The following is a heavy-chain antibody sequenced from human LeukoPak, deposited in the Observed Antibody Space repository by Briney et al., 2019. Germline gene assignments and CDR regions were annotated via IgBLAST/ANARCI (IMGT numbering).Heavy chain of an antibody. CDR3: ARVNGGATDFDY. J-gene: IGHJ4*02. D-gene: IGHD1-26*01. CDR2: ISSSSSYI. V-gene: IGHV3-21*01. Sequence: GGSLRLSCAASGFTFSSYSMNWVRQAPGKGLEWVSSISSSSSYIYYADSVKGRFTISRDNAKDSLYLQMNSLRAGDTAVYYCARVNGGATDFDYWGQGTLVTVSS. CDR1: GFTFSSYS.